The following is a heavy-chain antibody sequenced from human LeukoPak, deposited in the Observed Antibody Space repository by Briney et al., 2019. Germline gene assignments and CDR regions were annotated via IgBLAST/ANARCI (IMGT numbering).Heavy chain of an antibody. CDR3: ARMGGTMVRGVINWFDP. D-gene: IGHD3-10*01. CDR2: IYHSGST. CDR1: GGSIRSDGYS. V-gene: IGHV4-30-2*01. Sequence: PSETLSLTCTVSGGSIRSDGYSWSWIRQPPGKGLEWIGYIYHSGSTYYNPSLKSRVTISVDRSKNQFSLKLSSVTAADTAVYYCARMGGTMVRGVINWFDPWGQGTLVTVSS. J-gene: IGHJ5*02.